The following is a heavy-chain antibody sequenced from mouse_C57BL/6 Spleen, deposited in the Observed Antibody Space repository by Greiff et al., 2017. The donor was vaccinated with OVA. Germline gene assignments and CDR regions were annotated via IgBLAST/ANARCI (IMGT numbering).Heavy chain of an antibody. D-gene: IGHD1-1*01. J-gene: IGHJ1*03. CDR1: GYTFTSYW. CDR3: ARSYYYGSSHGYFDV. CDR2: IHPNSGST. Sequence: VKLQQPGAELVKPGASVKLSCKASGYTFTSYWMHWVKQRPGQGLEWIGMIHPNSGSTNYNEKFKSKATLTVDKSSSTAYMQLSSLTSEDSAVYYCARSYYYGSSHGYFDVWGTGTTVTVSS. V-gene: IGHV1-64*01.